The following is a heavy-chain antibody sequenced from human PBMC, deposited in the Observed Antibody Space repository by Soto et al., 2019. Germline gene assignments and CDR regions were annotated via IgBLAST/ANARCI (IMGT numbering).Heavy chain of an antibody. CDR3: ARAALGYSGYHFDY. CDR1: GYTLTELS. Sequence: ASVKVSCKVSGYTLTELSMHWVRQAPGKGLEWMGGFDPEDGETIYAQKFQGRVTMTEDTSTGTAYMELSSLRSEETAVYYCARAALGYSGYHFDYWGQGTLVTVSS. V-gene: IGHV1-24*01. CDR2: FDPEDGET. J-gene: IGHJ4*02. D-gene: IGHD5-12*01.